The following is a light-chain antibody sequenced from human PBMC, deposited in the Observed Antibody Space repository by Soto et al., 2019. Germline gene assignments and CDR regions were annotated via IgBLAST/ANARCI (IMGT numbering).Light chain of an antibody. V-gene: IGKV3-20*01. CDR1: QSVSSSY. CDR2: GAS. CDR3: QQYGSSPNIS. Sequence: SPGTLSLSPGERATLSCRASQSVSSSYLAWYQQKPGQAPRLLIYGASSRATGIPDRFSGSGSGTDFTLTISRLEPEDFAVYYCQQYGSSPNISFGQRTRLEIK. J-gene: IGKJ5*01.